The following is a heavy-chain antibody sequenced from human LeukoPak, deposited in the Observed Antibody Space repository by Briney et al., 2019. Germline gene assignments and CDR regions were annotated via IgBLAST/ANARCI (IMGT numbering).Heavy chain of an antibody. D-gene: IGHD3-22*01. V-gene: IGHV4-4*07. CDR2: IYTSGST. Sequence: SETLSLTCAVYGGSFSGYYWSWIRQPAGKGLEWIGRIYTSGSTNYNPSLKSRVTMSVDTSKNQFSLKLSSVTAADTAVYYCARDYDSSGYHYFDYWGQGTLVTVSS. CDR1: GGSFSGYY. J-gene: IGHJ4*02. CDR3: ARDYDSSGYHYFDY.